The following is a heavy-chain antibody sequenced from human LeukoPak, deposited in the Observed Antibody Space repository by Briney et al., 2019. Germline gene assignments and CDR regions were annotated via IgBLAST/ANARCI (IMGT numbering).Heavy chain of an antibody. D-gene: IGHD3-10*01. CDR3: ARVGGSNYYYYGMDV. Sequence: SETLSLTCAVYGGSFSGYYWSWIRQPPGKGLEWIGYIYYSGSTNYNPSLKSRVTISVDTSKNQFSLKLSSVTAADTAVYYCARVGGSNYYYYGMDVWGQGTTVTVSS. CDR2: IYYSGST. CDR1: GGSFSGYY. J-gene: IGHJ6*02. V-gene: IGHV4-59*01.